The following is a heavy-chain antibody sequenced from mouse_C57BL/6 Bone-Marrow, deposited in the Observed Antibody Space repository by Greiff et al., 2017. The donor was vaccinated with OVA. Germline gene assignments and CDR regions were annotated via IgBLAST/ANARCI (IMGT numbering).Heavy chain of an antibody. CDR2: IYPGSGST. Sequence: QVQLKQPGAELVKPGASVKMSCKASGYTFTSYWITWVKQRPGQGLEWIGDIYPGSGSTNYNEKFKSQATLTVDTSSSTAYMQLRSLTSEDSAVYYCARRYYGSSWYFDVWGTGTTVTGSS. CDR3: ARRYYGSSWYFDV. V-gene: IGHV1-55*01. J-gene: IGHJ1*03. CDR1: GYTFTSYW. D-gene: IGHD1-1*01.